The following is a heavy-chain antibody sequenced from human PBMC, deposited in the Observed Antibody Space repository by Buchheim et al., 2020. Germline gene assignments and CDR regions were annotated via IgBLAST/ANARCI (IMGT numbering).Heavy chain of an antibody. CDR1: GGTFSSYT. Sequence: QVQLVQSGAEVKKPGSSVKVSCKASGGTFSSYTISWVRQAPGQGLELMGRIIPILGIANYAQKFQGIVTITADKSTSTAYMELSSLRSEDTAVYYCARDSGERVYYYYYYGMDVWGQGTT. CDR3: ARDSGERVYYYYYYGMDV. V-gene: IGHV1-69*08. J-gene: IGHJ6*02. CDR2: IIPILGIA. D-gene: IGHD6-13*01.